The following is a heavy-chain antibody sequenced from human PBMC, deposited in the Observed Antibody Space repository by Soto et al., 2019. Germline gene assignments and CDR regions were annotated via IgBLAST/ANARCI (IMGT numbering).Heavy chain of an antibody. J-gene: IGHJ6*02. CDR3: ARDRGGYGPPDV. CDR2: ISGSSGYT. CDR1: GFSFSDSY. Sequence: PGGSLRLSCAASGFSFSDSYMSWVRQAPGKGLEWVAYISGSSGYTGYADSVKGRFTISRDNAKNSLYLQMNSLRVEDTAVYYCARDRGGYGPPDVWGRGTTVTVSS. V-gene: IGHV3-11*06. D-gene: IGHD3-10*01.